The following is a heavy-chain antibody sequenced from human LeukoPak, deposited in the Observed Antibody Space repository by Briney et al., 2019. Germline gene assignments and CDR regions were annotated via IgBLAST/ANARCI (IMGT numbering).Heavy chain of an antibody. J-gene: IGHJ4*02. CDR3: ATEVVGYGDVHYFDS. CDR1: GYTLTEVS. D-gene: IGHD4-17*01. CDR2: FDPADGEP. Sequence: ASVKVSCKISGYTLTEVSMHWVRQAPGKGLGWMGGFDPADGEPIYAQEFQGRVTMSEDTSTDTAYMDLSSLRSEDTAVYYCATEVVGYGDVHYFDSWGQGTLVTVSS. V-gene: IGHV1-24*01.